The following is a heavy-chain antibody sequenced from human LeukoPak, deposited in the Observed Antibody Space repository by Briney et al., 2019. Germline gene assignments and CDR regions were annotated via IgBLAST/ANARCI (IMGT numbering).Heavy chain of an antibody. J-gene: IGHJ6*02. D-gene: IGHD2-15*01. CDR3: ARDSSYCSGGSCYSPYYGMDV. Sequence: PGGSLRLSCAASGFTFSSIAMSWVRQAPDKGLEWVSTISGSGGGTYYADSVKGRFTISRDNSKNTLYLQMNSLRAEDTAVYYCARDSSYCSGGSCYSPYYGMDVWGQGTTVTVSS. CDR2: ISGSGGGT. V-gene: IGHV3-23*01. CDR1: GFTFSSIA.